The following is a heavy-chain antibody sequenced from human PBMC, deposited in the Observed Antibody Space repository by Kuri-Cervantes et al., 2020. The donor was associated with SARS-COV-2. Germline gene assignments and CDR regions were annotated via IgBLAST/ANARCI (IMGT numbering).Heavy chain of an antibody. V-gene: IGHV3-7*01. CDR3: ARDYPLRWPFWDYYYYMDD. CDR2: IKQDGSEK. CDR1: GSTISSYW. D-gene: IGHD4-23*01. J-gene: IGHJ6*03. Sequence: YCAASGSTISSYWMIWVRQAPGKGLVWVVNIKQDGSEKYYVDSVKGRFTISRDNAKNSLYLKMNSLKAEDTAVYYCARDYPLRWPFWDYYYYMDDWDKGTTVTVSS.